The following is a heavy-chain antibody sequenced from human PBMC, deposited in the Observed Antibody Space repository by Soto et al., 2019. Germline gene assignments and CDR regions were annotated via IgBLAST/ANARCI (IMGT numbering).Heavy chain of an antibody. Sequence: SETLSLTCAVYGGSFSGYYWSWIRQPPGKGLEWIGEINHSGGTNYNPSLKSRVTISVDTSKNQFSLKLSSVTAADTAVYYCARGTPAVFYYYYGMDVWGQGTTVTVSS. CDR1: GGSFSGYY. J-gene: IGHJ6*02. CDR2: INHSGGT. CDR3: ARGTPAVFYYYYGMDV. V-gene: IGHV4-34*01.